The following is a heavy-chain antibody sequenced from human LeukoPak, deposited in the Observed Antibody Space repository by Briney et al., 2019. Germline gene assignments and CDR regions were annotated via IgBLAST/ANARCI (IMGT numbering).Heavy chain of an antibody. D-gene: IGHD6-6*01. CDR1: GFTFSSYG. Sequence: QPGRSLRLSCAASGFTFSSYGMHWVRQAPGKGLEWVAVISYDGSNKYYADSVKGRFTISRDNSKNTLYLQMNSLRAEDTAVYYCAKVLGPYSSSKYYYYYGMDVWGQGTTVTVSS. V-gene: IGHV3-30*18. CDR2: ISYDGSNK. CDR3: AKVLGPYSSSKYYYYYGMDV. J-gene: IGHJ6*02.